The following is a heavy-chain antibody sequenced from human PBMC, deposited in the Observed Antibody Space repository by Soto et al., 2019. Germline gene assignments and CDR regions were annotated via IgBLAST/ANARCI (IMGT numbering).Heavy chain of an antibody. CDR3: ARDPPPLAV. V-gene: IGHV1-18*01. J-gene: IGHJ6*02. CDR1: GYTFTSYH. Sequence: QVQLVQSGAEVKTPGASVTVSCKASGYTFTSYHISWVRQAPGQWLEWMGWISDYTGNTNYAQKLQGRVTMTTDTSTSTAYRELRSMRSDDTAVYYCARDPPPLAVWGQGTTVTVSS. CDR2: ISDYTGNT.